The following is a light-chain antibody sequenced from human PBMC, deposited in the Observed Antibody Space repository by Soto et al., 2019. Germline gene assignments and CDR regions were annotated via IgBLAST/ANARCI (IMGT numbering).Light chain of an antibody. Sequence: QSALTQPASVSGSPGQSITISCTGTSSDVGGYNYVSWYQQFTGKAPKVMIFEVSHRPSGVSNRFSGSKSGSTASLTISGLQAEDAADYYCSSYTSSNTYVFGTGTKVTVL. CDR3: SSYTSSNTYV. J-gene: IGLJ1*01. CDR2: EVS. V-gene: IGLV2-14*01. CDR1: SSDVGGYNY.